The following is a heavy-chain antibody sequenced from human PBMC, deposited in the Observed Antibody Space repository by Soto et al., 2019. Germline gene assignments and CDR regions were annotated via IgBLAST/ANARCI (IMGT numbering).Heavy chain of an antibody. CDR2: IYYSGST. CDR1: GGSISSYY. J-gene: IGHJ6*02. D-gene: IGHD6-19*01. V-gene: IGHV4-59*01. Sequence: TLSLTCTVSGGSISSYYWSWIRQPPGKGLEWIGYIYYSGSTNYNPSLKSRVTISVDTSKNQFSLKLSSVTAADTAVYYCVREDIAVAGTRGSYYYGMDVWGQGTTVTVSS. CDR3: VREDIAVAGTRGSYYYGMDV.